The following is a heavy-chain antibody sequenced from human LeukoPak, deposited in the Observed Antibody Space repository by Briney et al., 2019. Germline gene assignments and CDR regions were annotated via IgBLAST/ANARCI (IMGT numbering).Heavy chain of an antibody. CDR1: GFTFSSYW. J-gene: IGHJ4*02. V-gene: IGHV3-7*01. CDR3: ARDSEKAGDY. D-gene: IGHD3-10*01. CDR2: IKQDGSEK. Sequence: PGVSLRLSCAPSGFTFSSYWLRWVRQAPGGGREWVANIKQDGSEKYYVDSVKGRSTISRDNAKNSLYLEMNSLRDEDTAVYYCARDSEKAGDYWGQGTLVTVSS.